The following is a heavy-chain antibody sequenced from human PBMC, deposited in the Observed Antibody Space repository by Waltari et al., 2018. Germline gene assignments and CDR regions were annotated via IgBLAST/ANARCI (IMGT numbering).Heavy chain of an antibody. CDR2: IIPILGIA. V-gene: IGHV1-69*10. D-gene: IGHD6-19*01. Sequence: QVQLVQSGAEVKKPGSSVTVSCKASGGTFSSYAISWVRQAPGQGLEWMGGIIPILGIANYAQKFQGRVTITADKSTSTAYMELSSLRSEDTAVYYCARHFSVAGTAYYYYYGMDVWGQGTTVTVSS. CDR3: ARHFSVAGTAYYYYYGMDV. CDR1: GGTFSSYA. J-gene: IGHJ6*02.